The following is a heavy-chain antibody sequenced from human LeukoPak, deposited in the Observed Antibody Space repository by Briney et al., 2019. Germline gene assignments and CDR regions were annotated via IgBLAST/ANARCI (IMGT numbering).Heavy chain of an antibody. J-gene: IGHJ5*02. Sequence: ASVKLSCKASGYTFTSYYMNWVRQAPGQGLEWRGVINPSGGTTNDAQKFRAKVTMTRDMATSTVSMELRSLRSEDPAVYYCAREAMTTFGLVRAQTAYGPHRFDPWGEGTLVTVSS. D-gene: IGHD3-3*01. CDR2: INPSGGTT. CDR1: GYTFTSYY. CDR3: AREAMTTFGLVRAQTAYGPHRFDP. V-gene: IGHV1-46*01.